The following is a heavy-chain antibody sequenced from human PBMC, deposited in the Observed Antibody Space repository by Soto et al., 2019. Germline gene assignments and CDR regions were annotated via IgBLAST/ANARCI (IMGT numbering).Heavy chain of an antibody. CDR1: GGSIRSGSYY. CDR2: IFHSGST. Sequence: SETLSLTCSVSGGSIRSGSYYWSWIRQHPGKALEWIGYIFHSGSTYYNPSLKSRVTMSVDMSKNQFSLKLNSVTAADTAVYYCARNGCSSTTCYNSEAPYHSMDVWGGGTAVTV. V-gene: IGHV4-31*03. D-gene: IGHD2-2*02. CDR3: ARNGCSSTTCYNSEAPYHSMDV. J-gene: IGHJ6*02.